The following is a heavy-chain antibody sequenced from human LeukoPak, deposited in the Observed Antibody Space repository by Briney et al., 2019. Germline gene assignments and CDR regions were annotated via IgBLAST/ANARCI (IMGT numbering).Heavy chain of an antibody. J-gene: IGHJ4*02. Sequence: EWSLRLSCPASGYTFSDYYMSWIRQAPGKGLEWISYISNGGDTIYYADSVKGRFTISRDNAKNSLYLQMNSLRAEDTALYYCAREDGGRPREWGQGTLVTVSS. V-gene: IGHV3-11*01. CDR1: GYTFSDYY. CDR2: ISNGGDTI. D-gene: IGHD1-26*01. CDR3: AREDGGRPRE.